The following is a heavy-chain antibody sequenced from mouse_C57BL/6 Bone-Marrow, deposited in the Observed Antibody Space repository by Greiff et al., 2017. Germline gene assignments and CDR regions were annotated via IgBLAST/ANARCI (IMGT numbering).Heavy chain of an antibody. CDR2: IYPSDSET. V-gene: IGHV1-61*01. J-gene: IGHJ3*01. CDR3: SYYSNSFAY. Sequence: QVHVKQPGAELVRPGSSVKLSCKASGYTFTSYWMDWVKQRPGKGLAWIGNIYPSDSETHYDQKFKDKVTLTVDKSSSTAYMQLSSMNSGDSAVYYCSYYSNSFAYWGQGTLVTVAA. CDR1: GYTFTSYW. D-gene: IGHD2-5*01.